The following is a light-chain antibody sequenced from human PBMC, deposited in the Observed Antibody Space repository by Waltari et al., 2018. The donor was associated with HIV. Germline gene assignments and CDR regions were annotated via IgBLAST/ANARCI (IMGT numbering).Light chain of an antibody. Sequence: QSPLTQPASVSGSPGPSITISCSGSTSDFGTYNSISWYQQHPGGVPKFIIYEVFSRPSVISSRFSGSRSANTASLTISLLQPEDEADYYCASFTSNYTLIFGGGTKVTVL. CDR2: EVF. CDR1: TSDFGTYNS. CDR3: ASFTSNYTLI. J-gene: IGLJ2*01. V-gene: IGLV2-14*01.